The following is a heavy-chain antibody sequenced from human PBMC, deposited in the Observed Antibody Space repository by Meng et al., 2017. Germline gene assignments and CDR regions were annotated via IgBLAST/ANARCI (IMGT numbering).Heavy chain of an antibody. CDR3: AKDRRNGYNPLDY. D-gene: IGHD5-24*01. J-gene: IGHJ4*02. V-gene: IGHV3-23*01. CDR2: IRGSGGST. CDR1: GFTFSSYA. Sequence: GESLKISCAASGFTFSSYAMSWVRQAPGKGLEWVSAIRGSGGSTYYADSVKGRFTISRDNSKNTLYLQMNSLRAEDTAVYYCAKDRRNGYNPLDYWGQGTLVTVSS.